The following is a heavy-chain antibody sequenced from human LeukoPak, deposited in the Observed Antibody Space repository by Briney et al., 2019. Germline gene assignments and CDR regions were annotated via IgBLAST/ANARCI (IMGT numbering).Heavy chain of an antibody. CDR3: ARGWGYRAAGTFSRINWFDP. CDR2: INHSGST. Sequence: SETLSLTCAVYGGSFSGYYWSWIRQPPGKGLEWIGEINHSGSTNHKPSLKSRVTISVDTSKNQFSLKLSSVTAADTAVYYCARGWGYRAAGTFSRINWFDPWGQGTLVTVSS. J-gene: IGHJ5*02. CDR1: GGSFSGYY. V-gene: IGHV4-34*01. D-gene: IGHD6-13*01.